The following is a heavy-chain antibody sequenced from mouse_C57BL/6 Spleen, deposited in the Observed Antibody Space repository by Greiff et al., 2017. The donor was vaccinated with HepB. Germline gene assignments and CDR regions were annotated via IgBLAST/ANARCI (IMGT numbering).Heavy chain of an antibody. CDR1: GYAFSSSW. CDR3: ARELPFDY. D-gene: IGHD5-5*01. J-gene: IGHJ2*01. V-gene: IGHV1-82*01. Sequence: VKLQESGPELVKPGASVKISCKASGYAFSSSWMNWVKQRPGKGLEWIGRIYPGDGDTNYNGKFKGKATLTADKSSSTAYMQLSSLTSEDSAVYFCARELPFDYWGQGTTLTVSS. CDR2: IYPGDGDT.